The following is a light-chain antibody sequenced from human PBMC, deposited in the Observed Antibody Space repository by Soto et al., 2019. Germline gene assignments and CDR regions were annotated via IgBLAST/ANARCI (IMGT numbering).Light chain of an antibody. J-gene: IGKJ1*01. V-gene: IGKV3-15*01. CDR1: QSVGSK. Sequence: EIWMTQYPATLSVSPGERVTLSCGARQSVGSKLAWYQQKPGQAPRLLIYGASTRATGIPARFSGSGSETEFTLTISSLKAEDSAVYFCQQYNNWPTWTFGHGTKVDIK. CDR2: GAS. CDR3: QQYNNWPTWT.